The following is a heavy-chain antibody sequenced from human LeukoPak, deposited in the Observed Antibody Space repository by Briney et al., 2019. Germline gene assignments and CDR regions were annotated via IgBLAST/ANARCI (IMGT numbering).Heavy chain of an antibody. V-gene: IGHV1-2*02. CDR3: ARDLSMIVDYGFDY. Sequence: ASVKVSCKASGYTFTVYYMHWVRQAPGQGLEWMGWINPNSGGTNYAQKFQGRVTMTRDTSISTAYMELSRLRSDDTAVYYCARDLSMIVDYGFDYWGQGTLVTVSS. J-gene: IGHJ4*02. CDR2: INPNSGGT. D-gene: IGHD3-22*01. CDR1: GYTFTVYY.